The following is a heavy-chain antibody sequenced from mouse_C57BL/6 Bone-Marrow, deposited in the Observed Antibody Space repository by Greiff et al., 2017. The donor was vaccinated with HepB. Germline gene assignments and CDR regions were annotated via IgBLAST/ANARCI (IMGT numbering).Heavy chain of an antibody. D-gene: IGHD2-5*01. CDR1: GFTFSSYG. Sequence: EVKVVESGGDLVKPGGSLKLSCAASGFTFSSYGMSWVRQTPDKRLEWVATISSGGSYTYYPDSVKGRFTISIDNAKNTLYLQLRSLKSEDTAMYYCAKNYSKNYAMDYWGQGTSVTVSS. CDR3: AKNYSKNYAMDY. V-gene: IGHV5-6*01. CDR2: ISSGGSYT. J-gene: IGHJ4*01.